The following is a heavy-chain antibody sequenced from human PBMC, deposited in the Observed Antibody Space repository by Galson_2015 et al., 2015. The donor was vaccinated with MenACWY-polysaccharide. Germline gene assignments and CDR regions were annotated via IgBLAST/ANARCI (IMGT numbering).Heavy chain of an antibody. CDR2: IGGSGSNT. CDR1: GFTFSNYA. Sequence: SLRLSCAASGFTFSNYAMSWARQAPGKGLEWVSTIGGSGSNTHYADSVKGRFTISRDNSKNTLPLQMNSLRAEDTAVYYCARVRYSTGKYQFDYWGQGTLVAVSS. CDR3: ARVRYSTGKYQFDY. J-gene: IGHJ4*02. V-gene: IGHV3-23*01. D-gene: IGHD2-2*01.